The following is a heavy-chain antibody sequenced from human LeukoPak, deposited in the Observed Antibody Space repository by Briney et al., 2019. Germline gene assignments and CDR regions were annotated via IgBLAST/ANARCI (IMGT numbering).Heavy chain of an antibody. V-gene: IGHV1-24*01. Sequence: GASVKVSCKVSGDTLTELSMHWVRQAPGKGLEWMGGFDPEDGETIYAQKFQGRVTMTEDTSTDTAYMELSSLRSEDTAVYYCATDHLHYYDSSGYLTSLDYWGQGTLVTVSS. CDR2: FDPEDGET. CDR1: GDTLTELS. D-gene: IGHD3-22*01. J-gene: IGHJ4*02. CDR3: ATDHLHYYDSSGYLTSLDY.